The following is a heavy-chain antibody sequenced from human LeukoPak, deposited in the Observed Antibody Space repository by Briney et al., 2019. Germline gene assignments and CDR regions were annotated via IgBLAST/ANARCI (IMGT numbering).Heavy chain of an antibody. D-gene: IGHD2-15*01. J-gene: IGHJ4*02. CDR1: GESLNSYY. Sequence: SETLSLTCAVYGESLNSYYWSWVRQPPGEGLEWIGEIYESGTTKYNPSLKSRVAISMVPSKRQFSLRLSSVTAADTAVYYCARGAWATRLASWGLGTPVIVSS. CDR2: IYESGTT. V-gene: IGHV4-34*01. CDR3: ARGAWATRLAS.